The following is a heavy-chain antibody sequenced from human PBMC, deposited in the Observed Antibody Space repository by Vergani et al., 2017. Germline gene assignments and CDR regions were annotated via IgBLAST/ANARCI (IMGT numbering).Heavy chain of an antibody. D-gene: IGHD1-1*01. Sequence: EVQLVESGGGLVQPGGSLRLSCAASGFTFSSYSMNWVRQAPGKGLEWVSYISSSSSTIYYADSVKGRFTISRDNAKNSLYLQMNSLRAEDTAVYYCAKPMEGGTYDFDCGGQGTLVTVSS. CDR2: ISSSSSTI. J-gene: IGHJ4*02. CDR1: GFTFSSYS. CDR3: AKPMEGGTYDFDC. V-gene: IGHV3-48*01.